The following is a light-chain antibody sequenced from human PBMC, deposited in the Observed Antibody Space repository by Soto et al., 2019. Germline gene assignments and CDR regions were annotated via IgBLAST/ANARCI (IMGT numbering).Light chain of an antibody. CDR3: HQYGTSAK. J-gene: IGKJ1*01. V-gene: IGKV3-20*01. CDR2: NVF. CDR1: QSVPNYY. Sequence: EIFLTQSPGTLSLSPGERATLSCRASQSVPNYYLAWYQQKPGQAPRLLIHNVFNRATGIPDRFSGSGSGTDFTLTISRLETEDFAVYYCHQYGTSAKFGQGTKVDSK.